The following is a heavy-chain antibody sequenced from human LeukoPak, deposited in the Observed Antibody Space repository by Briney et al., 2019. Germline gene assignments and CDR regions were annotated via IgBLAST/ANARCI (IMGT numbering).Heavy chain of an antibody. CDR1: GYTFTSYD. CDR2: MNPNSGNT. D-gene: IGHD6-13*01. CDR3: VGSSRTGEFDP. J-gene: IGHJ5*02. Sequence: ASVKVSCKASGYTFTSYDIDWVRQATGQGLEWMGWMNPNSGNTGYAQKFQGRVTMTRNTSISTAYMELSSLRSEDTAVYYCVGSSRTGEFDPWGQGTLVTVSS. V-gene: IGHV1-8*01.